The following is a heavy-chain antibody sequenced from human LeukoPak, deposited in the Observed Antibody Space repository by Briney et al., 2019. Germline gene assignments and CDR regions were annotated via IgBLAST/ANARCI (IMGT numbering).Heavy chain of an antibody. CDR1: GGSISSGGYS. CDR2: IYHSGSP. J-gene: IGHJ5*02. D-gene: IGHD3-10*01. CDR3: AREYGYGSGSAGSWFDP. V-gene: IGHV4-30-2*01. Sequence: SQTLSLTCAVSGGSISSGGYSWSWIRQPPGKGLEWIGYIYHSGSPYYNPSLKSRVTISVDRSKVQSSLKLSSVTAADTAVYYCAREYGYGSGSAGSWFDPWGQGTLVTVSS.